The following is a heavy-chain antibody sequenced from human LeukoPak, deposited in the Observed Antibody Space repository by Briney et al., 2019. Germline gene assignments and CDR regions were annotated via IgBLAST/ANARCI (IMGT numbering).Heavy chain of an antibody. Sequence: GGSLRLSCAASGFTFSSYSMNWVRQAPGKGLEWVSSISSSSSYIYYADSVKGRFTISRDNSKNTLYLQMNSLRAEDTAVYYCAKDVNGGNDYWGQGTLVTVSS. CDR3: AKDVNGGNDY. V-gene: IGHV3-21*01. CDR2: ISSSSSYI. D-gene: IGHD4-23*01. J-gene: IGHJ4*02. CDR1: GFTFSSYS.